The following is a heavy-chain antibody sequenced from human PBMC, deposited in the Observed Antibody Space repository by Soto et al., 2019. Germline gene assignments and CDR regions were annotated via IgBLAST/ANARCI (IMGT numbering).Heavy chain of an antibody. J-gene: IGHJ4*02. D-gene: IGHD3-3*01. CDR3: ATDFNYDVSNSF. V-gene: IGHV1-69*01. CDR2: ILPVSAPP. CDR1: GGTLNNYA. Sequence: QVQLVQSGAEVKKPGSSVRVSCKASGGTLNNYAINWVRQAPGQGLEWMGGILPVSAPPDYAQKFQGRVSITADHSTSTVYMELSRLKSDDTAVYFCATDFNYDVSNSFWGQGTLVTVSS.